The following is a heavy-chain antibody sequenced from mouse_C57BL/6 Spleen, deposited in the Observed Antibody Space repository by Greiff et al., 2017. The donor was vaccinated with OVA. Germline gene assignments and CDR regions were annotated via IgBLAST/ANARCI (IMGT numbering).Heavy chain of an antibody. V-gene: IGHV3-6*01. D-gene: IGHD2-2*01. CDR2: ISYDGSN. CDR3: ARDAMVTNWYFDV. Sequence: ESGPGLVKPSQSLSLTCSVTGYSITSGYYWNWIRQFPGNKLEWMGYISYDGSNNYNPSLKNRISITRDTSKNQFFLKLNSVTTEDTATYYCARDAMVTNWYFDVWGTGTTVTVSS. CDR1: GYSITSGYY. J-gene: IGHJ1*03.